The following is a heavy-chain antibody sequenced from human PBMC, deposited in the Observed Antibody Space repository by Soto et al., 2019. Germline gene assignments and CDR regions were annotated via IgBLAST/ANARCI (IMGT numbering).Heavy chain of an antibody. D-gene: IGHD3-22*01. CDR3: ARGVGYSDSSGYPFDY. CDR2: INPRSGKT. J-gene: IGHJ4*02. CDR1: GDTLSTYY. Sequence: VQLVQSGAEVKRPGASVKISCKASGDTLSTYYMHWARQAPGQGLEWMGIINPRSGKTNYPQKYRGRVTMTRDTSTTTVYMELSTLRSEDTAMYYCARGVGYSDSSGYPFDYWGQGTLVTGSA. V-gene: IGHV1-46*03.